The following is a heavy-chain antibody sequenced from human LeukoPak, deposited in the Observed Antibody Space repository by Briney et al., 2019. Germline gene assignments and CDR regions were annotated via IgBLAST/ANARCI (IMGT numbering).Heavy chain of an antibody. V-gene: IGHV1-18*01. CDR3: AREDRHMNWFDP. Sequence: ASVKVSCKASGYTFTSYGISWVRQAPGQGREWMGWISAYNGNTNSAQKLQGRFTMTTDTSTSTAYMELRSLRSDDTAVYYCAREDRHMNWFDPWGQGTLVTVCS. J-gene: IGHJ5*02. CDR1: GYTFTSYG. CDR2: ISAYNGNT.